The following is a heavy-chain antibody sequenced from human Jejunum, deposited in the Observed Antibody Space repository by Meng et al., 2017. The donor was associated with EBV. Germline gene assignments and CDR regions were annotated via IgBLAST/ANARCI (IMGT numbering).Heavy chain of an antibody. J-gene: IGHJ4*02. CDR2: ISSSSSYI. Sequence: EVQLVESGGGLVEPGGSLRLSCAASGFTFSTYTMNWVRQAPGKGLEWVSSISSSSSYIYYADSVKGRFTISRGNAKNSLFLQMNSLRAEDTAVYYCARDRETYSSSQADYWGQGTLVTVAS. D-gene: IGHD6-6*01. CDR3: ARDRETYSSSQADY. CDR1: GFTFSTYT. V-gene: IGHV3-21*06.